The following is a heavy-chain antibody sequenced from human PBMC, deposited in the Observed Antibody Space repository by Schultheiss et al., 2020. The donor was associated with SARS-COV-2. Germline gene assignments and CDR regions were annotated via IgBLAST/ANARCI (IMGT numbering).Heavy chain of an antibody. CDR1: GGSISSYY. V-gene: IGHV4-4*07. CDR3: ARVHGGVVVPAATEYYFDY. Sequence: SQTLSLTCTVSGGSISSYYWSWIRQPAGKGLEWIGRIYTSGRTNYNPSLKSRLTMSVDASKNQFSLKLSSVTAADTAVYYCARVHGGVVVPAATEYYFDYWGQGTLVTVSS. D-gene: IGHD2-2*01. CDR2: IYTSGRT. J-gene: IGHJ4*02.